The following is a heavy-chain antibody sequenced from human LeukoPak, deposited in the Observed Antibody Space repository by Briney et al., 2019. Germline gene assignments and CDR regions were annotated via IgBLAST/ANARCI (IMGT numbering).Heavy chain of an antibody. CDR2: ISSSSNTI. Sequence: GGSLRLSCAASGFTVSSNYMSWVRQAPGKGLEWLSYISSSSNTIYYADSVKGRFTISRDNAKNSLYLQMNSLRAEDTAMYYCATESGTYSGTCFDYWGQGTLVTVSS. V-gene: IGHV3-48*01. CDR1: GFTVSSNY. J-gene: IGHJ4*02. D-gene: IGHD1-26*01. CDR3: ATESGTYSGTCFDY.